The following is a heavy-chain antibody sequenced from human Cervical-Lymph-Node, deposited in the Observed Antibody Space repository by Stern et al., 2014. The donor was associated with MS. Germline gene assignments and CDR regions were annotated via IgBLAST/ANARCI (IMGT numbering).Heavy chain of an antibody. V-gene: IGHV3-30*03. CDR2: ISYDGNHK. CDR3: ARDYEDTSMLFDH. CDR1: GFNFSSYG. Sequence: LVESGGAVVQPGRSLRLSCAASGFNFSSYGMHWVRQAPGKGLEWVTVISYDGNHKYYAASVKGRFTISRDNSKNTLHLQMNSVTPDDTAIYYCARDYEDTSMLFDHWGQGTLVTVSS. D-gene: IGHD2-8*01. J-gene: IGHJ4*02.